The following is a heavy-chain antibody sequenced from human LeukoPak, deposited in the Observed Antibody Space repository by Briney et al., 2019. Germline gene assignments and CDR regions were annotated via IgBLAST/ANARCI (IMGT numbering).Heavy chain of an antibody. CDR1: GGSIGSSF. D-gene: IGHD1-26*01. Sequence: KPSETLSLTCSVSGGSIGSSFWNWIRLSPGKGLEWIGYISYSGRTNYSPSLKSRVTISIGTSKNQLSLTLGSVTAADTALYYCARDRSGTYYTFDVWGQGTMVTVSA. V-gene: IGHV4-59*01. CDR2: ISYSGRT. CDR3: ARDRSGTYYTFDV. J-gene: IGHJ3*01.